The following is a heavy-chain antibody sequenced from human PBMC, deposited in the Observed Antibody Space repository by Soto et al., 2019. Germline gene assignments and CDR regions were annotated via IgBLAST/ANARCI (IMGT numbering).Heavy chain of an antibody. D-gene: IGHD7-27*01. CDR3: AKGWGDY. CDR1: GFTFSSYT. J-gene: IGHJ4*02. Sequence: EVQLLESGGGLVQPGGSLRLSCAASGFTFSSYTMSWVRQGPGKGLEWVSGISSSGGSTVYADSVKGRFTISRDNFKNTLYLQMTSLRAEDTAVYYCAKGWGDYWGQGTPVTVYS. V-gene: IGHV3-23*01. CDR2: ISSSGGST.